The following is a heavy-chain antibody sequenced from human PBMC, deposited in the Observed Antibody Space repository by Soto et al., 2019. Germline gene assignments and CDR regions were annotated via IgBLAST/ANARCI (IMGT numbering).Heavy chain of an antibody. V-gene: IGHV3-23*01. CDR1: GFTFINYA. D-gene: IGHD6-19*01. Sequence: PGGSLRLSCAASGFTFINYAMNWVRQAPGKGLEWVSGLSGSGTSTYYADSVKGRFTISRDNSRDTLFLQMNSLTAEDTAFYYCAKATTNGGWFNPFDSWGQGALVTVSS. CDR2: LSGSGTST. J-gene: IGHJ4*02. CDR3: AKATTNGGWFNPFDS.